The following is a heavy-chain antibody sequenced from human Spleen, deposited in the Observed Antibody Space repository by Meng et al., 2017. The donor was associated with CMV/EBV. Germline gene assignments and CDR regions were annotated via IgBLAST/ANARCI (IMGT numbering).Heavy chain of an antibody. J-gene: IGHJ4*02. D-gene: IGHD6-25*01. Sequence: ASVKVSCKASGYTFTNNGISWVRQAPGQGLEWMGWISAYNGDTNYVQKLQGRVTMTTDTSTSTAYLELRSLRSDDTAVYYCARESGYGDSFGYWGQGTLVTVSS. CDR3: ARESGYGDSFGY. CDR1: GYTFTNNG. V-gene: IGHV1-18*01. CDR2: ISAYNGDT.